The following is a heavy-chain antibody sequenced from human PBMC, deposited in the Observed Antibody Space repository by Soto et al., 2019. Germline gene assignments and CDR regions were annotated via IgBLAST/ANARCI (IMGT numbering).Heavy chain of an antibody. D-gene: IGHD1-20*01. J-gene: IGHJ4*02. CDR2: ISVSDAFI. CDR1: GFNVGAFA. CDR3: TRETVAGITGLDY. Sequence: PGGSLRLSCAASGFNVGAFAVNWVRQAPGKGLEWVSGISVSDAFIYYADSVRGRFSISGDASENILYLQMNSLRVDDTALYYCTRETVAGITGLDYWGPGTLVTVSS. V-gene: IGHV3-23*01.